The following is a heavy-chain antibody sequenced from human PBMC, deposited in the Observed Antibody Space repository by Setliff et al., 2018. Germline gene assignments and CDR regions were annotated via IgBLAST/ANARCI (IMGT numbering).Heavy chain of an antibody. CDR3: ASTPDGDLYYNFWSGYYLTRDY. V-gene: IGHV4-38-2*01. CDR1: GYSISSGYY. J-gene: IGHJ4*02. D-gene: IGHD3-3*01. Sequence: SETLSLTCGVSGYSISSGYYWGWIRQPPGKGLEWIGSIYRTGSTHYNPSLKNRVTMSVDTSKNQFSLKLSSVTAADTAVYYCASTPDGDLYYNFWSGYYLTRDYWGQGTLVTVSS. CDR2: IYRTGST.